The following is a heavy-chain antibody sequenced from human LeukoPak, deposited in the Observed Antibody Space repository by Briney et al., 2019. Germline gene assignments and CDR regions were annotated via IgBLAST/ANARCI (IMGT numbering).Heavy chain of an antibody. Sequence: SVKVSCKASGFTFTSSAVQWVRQARGQRLEWIGWIVVGNGNTNYQQKFQERVTITRDMSTSTAYMELSSLRSEETAAYYCAALDYGDYYFDYWGQGTLVTVFS. J-gene: IGHJ4*02. CDR1: GFTFTSSA. CDR2: IVVGNGNT. V-gene: IGHV1-58*01. D-gene: IGHD4-17*01. CDR3: AALDYGDYYFDY.